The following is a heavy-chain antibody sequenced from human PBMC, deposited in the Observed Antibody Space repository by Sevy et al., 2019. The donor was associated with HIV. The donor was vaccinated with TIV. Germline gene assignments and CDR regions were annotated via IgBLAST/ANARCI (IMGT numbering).Heavy chain of an antibody. Sequence: GGSLRLSCVASGFTFNNFRMAWVRQAPGKGLEWFANIKPDGSESNHVGSVKGRFTISRDNAKNSLYLQMNSLTAEDTAVYYCARDVRGGYFDYWGQGTLVTVSS. CDR1: GFTFNNFR. V-gene: IGHV3-7*03. CDR2: IKPDGSES. J-gene: IGHJ4*03. CDR3: ARDVRGGYFDY. D-gene: IGHD3-10*01.